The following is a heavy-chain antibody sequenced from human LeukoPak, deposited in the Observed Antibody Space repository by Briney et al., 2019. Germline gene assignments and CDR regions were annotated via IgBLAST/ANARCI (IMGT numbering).Heavy chain of an antibody. CDR3: ARDPNGDYIGTFDM. Sequence: GGSLRLSCAASGFTFSSYAMNWVRQAPGKGLEWVSTFTGGGTGTYYADSVKGRFAISRDNSKNTSYLQMNSLRVDDTAMYFCARDPNGDYIGTFDMRGRGTMVSVSS. CDR2: FTGGGTGT. V-gene: IGHV3-23*01. CDR1: GFTFSSYA. J-gene: IGHJ3*02. D-gene: IGHD4-17*01.